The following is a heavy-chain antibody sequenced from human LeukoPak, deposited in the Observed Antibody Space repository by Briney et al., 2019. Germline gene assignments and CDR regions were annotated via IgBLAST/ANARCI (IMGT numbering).Heavy chain of an antibody. CDR2: IYYSGST. Sequence: SETLSLTCAVYGGSFSGYYWSWIRQPPGKGLEWIGYIYYSGSTNYNPSLKSRVTISVDTSKNQFSLKLSSVTAADTAVYYCARDKLRFLEWLSRYYYYGMDVWGQGTTVTVSS. V-gene: IGHV4-59*01. J-gene: IGHJ6*02. CDR1: GGSFSGYY. D-gene: IGHD3-3*01. CDR3: ARDKLRFLEWLSRYYYYGMDV.